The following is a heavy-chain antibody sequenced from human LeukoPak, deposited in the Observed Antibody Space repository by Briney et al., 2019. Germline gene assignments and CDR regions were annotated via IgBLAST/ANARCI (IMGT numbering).Heavy chain of an antibody. D-gene: IGHD6-19*01. V-gene: IGHV3-48*02. Sequence: GGSLRLSCAASGFTVSSNYMSWVRQAPGKGLDWVSYISSRSFTIYYADSVKGRFTISRDNAKNSLYLEMNSLRDEYTAVNYCARSVIAVAGYDAFDIWGQGTVVTVSS. CDR1: GFTVSSNY. CDR3: ARSVIAVAGYDAFDI. J-gene: IGHJ3*02. CDR2: ISSRSFTI.